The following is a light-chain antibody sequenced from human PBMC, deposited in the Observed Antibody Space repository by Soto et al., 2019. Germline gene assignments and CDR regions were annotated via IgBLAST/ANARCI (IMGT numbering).Light chain of an antibody. J-gene: IGKJ3*01. CDR1: QSVASNY. Sequence: EIVLTQSPGTLSLSPGERATLSCRASQSVASNYLAWYQQRPGQAPRLLMYAASSRAAGVPDRFSGSGSGTDFTLTISRLEPEDLAVFFCHQYGRSPIFTFGPGTTVDIK. CDR2: AAS. CDR3: HQYGRSPIFT. V-gene: IGKV3-20*01.